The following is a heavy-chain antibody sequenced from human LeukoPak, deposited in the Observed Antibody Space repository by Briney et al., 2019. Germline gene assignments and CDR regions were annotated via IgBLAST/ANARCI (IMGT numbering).Heavy chain of an antibody. Sequence: PSETQSLTCAVYGGSFSGYYWSWIRQPPGKGLEWIGEINHRGSTNYNPSLKSRVTISVDTSKNQFSLKLSSVTAADTAVYYCARATYYDFWSGLFDYWGQGTLVTVSS. CDR1: GGSFSGYY. CDR3: ARATYYDFWSGLFDY. J-gene: IGHJ4*02. CDR2: INHRGST. V-gene: IGHV4-34*01. D-gene: IGHD3-3*01.